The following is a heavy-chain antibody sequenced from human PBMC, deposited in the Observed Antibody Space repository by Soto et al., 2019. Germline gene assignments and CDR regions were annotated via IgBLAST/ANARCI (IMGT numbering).Heavy chain of an antibody. Sequence: QVQLVQSGAEVKKPGSSVKVFCKASGGTFSSYTISWVRQAPGQGLEWMGRIIPILGIANYAQKFQGRVTITADKSTSTAYMELSSLRSEDTAVYYCASGGPADYYYGMDVWGQGTTVTVSS. CDR3: ASGGPADYYYGMDV. CDR1: GGTFSSYT. D-gene: IGHD3-16*01. J-gene: IGHJ6*02. V-gene: IGHV1-69*02. CDR2: IIPILGIA.